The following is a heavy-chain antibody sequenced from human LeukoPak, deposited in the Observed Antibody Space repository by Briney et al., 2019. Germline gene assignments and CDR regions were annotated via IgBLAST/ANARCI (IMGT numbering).Heavy chain of an antibody. CDR1: GFTFSSYS. CDR2: ISSSSSYI. Sequence: GGSLRLSCAASGFTFSSYSMNWVRQAPGKGLEWVSSISSSSSYIYYADSVKGRFTISRDNAKNSLYLQMNSLRAEDTAVYYCARAYARTGGPLDYWGQGTLVTVFS. D-gene: IGHD7-27*01. CDR3: ARAYARTGGPLDY. V-gene: IGHV3-21*01. J-gene: IGHJ4*02.